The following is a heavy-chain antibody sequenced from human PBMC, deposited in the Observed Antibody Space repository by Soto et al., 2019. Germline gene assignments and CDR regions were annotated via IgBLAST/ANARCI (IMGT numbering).Heavy chain of an antibody. Sequence: SETLSLTCAVSGGSISSDDYSWSWIRQPPGKGLEWIGYIYHSGSTYYNPSLKSRVTFSVDRSKNQFSLKLRSVNAADTAVYYCARVRDTYGSGPFDPWGQGTLVTVSS. CDR1: GGSISSDDYS. CDR2: IYHSGST. V-gene: IGHV4-30-2*01. CDR3: ARVRDTYGSGPFDP. J-gene: IGHJ5*02. D-gene: IGHD3-10*01.